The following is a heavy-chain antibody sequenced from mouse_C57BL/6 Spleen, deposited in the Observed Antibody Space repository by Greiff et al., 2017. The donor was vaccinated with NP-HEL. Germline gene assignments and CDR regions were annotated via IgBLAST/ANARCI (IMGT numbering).Heavy chain of an antibody. CDR3: ARSDYYGSSGGWYFDV. J-gene: IGHJ1*03. CDR1: GYAFSSYW. V-gene: IGHV1-80*01. D-gene: IGHD1-1*01. CDR2: IYPGDGDT. Sequence: VQLQQSGPELVKPGASVKISCKASGYAFSSYWMNWVKQRPGKGLEWIGQIYPGDGDTNYNGKFKGKATLTADKSSSTAYMKFSCLTSEDSTVYCSARSDYYGSSGGWYFDVWGTGTTVTVSS.